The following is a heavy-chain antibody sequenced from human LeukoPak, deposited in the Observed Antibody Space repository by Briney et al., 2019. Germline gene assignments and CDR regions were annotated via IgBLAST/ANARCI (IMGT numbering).Heavy chain of an antibody. CDR1: GGTFSSYA. V-gene: IGHV1-69*05. Sequence: GASVTVSCKASGGTFSSYAISWVRQAPGQGLEWMGGIIPIFGTANYAQKFQGRVTITTDESTSTAYMELSSLRSEDTAVYYCARGVQLWYFDYWGQGTLVTVSS. CDR3: ARGVQLWYFDY. D-gene: IGHD5-18*01. CDR2: IIPIFGTA. J-gene: IGHJ4*02.